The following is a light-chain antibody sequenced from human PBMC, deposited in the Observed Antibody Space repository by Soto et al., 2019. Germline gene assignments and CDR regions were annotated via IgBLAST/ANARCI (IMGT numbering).Light chain of an antibody. J-gene: IGKJ1*01. CDR2: KAS. CDR3: ELSTCHPRP. V-gene: IGKV1-5*03. CDR1: QSIDSW. Sequence: DIQVTQSASAVSASVRARAPYTCRASQSIDSWLAWYQHKPGKAPKLLIFKASTLETGVPSRFSGSGSETEFTLTISFLQPDDSTTYCCELSTCHPRPFGQGTKVDIK.